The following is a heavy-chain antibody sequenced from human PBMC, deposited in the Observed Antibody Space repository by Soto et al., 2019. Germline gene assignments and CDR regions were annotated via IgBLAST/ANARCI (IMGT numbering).Heavy chain of an antibody. CDR3: ARGGGFP. CDR2: INAGTGYT. J-gene: IGHJ5*02. Sequence: QVQLVQSGAEVKRPGASVKVSCKASGYTFTTYIIYWVRQAPGQSLEWMGWINAGTGYTKYSHNFQGRVTRTRDTSANIGYMGLTHLGSEDAAVCYCARGGGFPWGQGTLVTVSS. D-gene: IGHD6-25*01. CDR1: GYTFTTYI. V-gene: IGHV1-3*01.